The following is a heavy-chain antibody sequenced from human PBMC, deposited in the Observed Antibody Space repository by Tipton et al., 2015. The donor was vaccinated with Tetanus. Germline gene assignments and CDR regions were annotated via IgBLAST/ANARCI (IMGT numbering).Heavy chain of an antibody. V-gene: IGHV4-39*01. J-gene: IGHJ4*02. CDR2: IYYSGLT. CDR1: GDSISTSAYY. Sequence: TLSLTCTASGDSISTSAYYWGWIRQPPGKGLDWIGSIYYSGLTYYNPSLKSRVTISVDTSKNQFSLKLSSVTAADTAVYYCARGTGDYWGQGTLVTVSS. D-gene: IGHD1-1*01. CDR3: ARGTGDY.